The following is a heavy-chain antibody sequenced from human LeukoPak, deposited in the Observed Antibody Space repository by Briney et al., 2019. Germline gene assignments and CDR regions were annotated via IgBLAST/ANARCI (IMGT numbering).Heavy chain of an antibody. CDR3: ARARPPYYYDSSGYPGAFDI. CDR2: INHSGST. CDR1: GGSVSGYY. J-gene: IGHJ3*02. D-gene: IGHD3-22*01. V-gene: IGHV4-34*01. Sequence: SETLSLTCAVYGGSVSGYYWSWIRQPPGKGLEWIGEINHSGSTNYNPSLKSRVTISVDTSKNQFSLKLSSVTAADTAVYYCARARPPYYYDSSGYPGAFDIWGQGTMVTVSS.